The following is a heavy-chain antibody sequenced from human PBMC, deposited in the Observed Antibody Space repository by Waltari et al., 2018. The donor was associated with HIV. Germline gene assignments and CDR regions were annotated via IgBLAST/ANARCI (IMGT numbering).Heavy chain of an antibody. Sequence: QVQLVESGGGVVQPGRSLSLSFPAPGFTFRNYVLLWVRQAPGKGLEWVAVISYDGNNKYYADSVQGRFAISRDNSKNTLYLQMNRLRNDDTAVFYCASGYCSGPSCYSSAYWGQGTLVTVSS. CDR2: ISYDGNNK. CDR3: ASGYCSGPSCYSSAY. V-gene: IGHV3-30*09. D-gene: IGHD2-2*03. CDR1: GFTFRNYV. J-gene: IGHJ4*02.